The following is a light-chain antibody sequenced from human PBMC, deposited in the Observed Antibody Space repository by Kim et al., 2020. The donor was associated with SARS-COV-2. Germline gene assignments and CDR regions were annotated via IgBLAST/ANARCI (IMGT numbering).Light chain of an antibody. CDR3: QAWDRCTVV. CDR1: KLGSKY. J-gene: IGLJ2*01. CDR2: QDT. Sequence: VAPEQTASLTCSGDKLGSKYSSWYQQKPGQSPFLVIYQDTKRPSGIPGRFSGSNSGNTATLTISGTQAIDEADYYCQAWDRCTVVFGGGTQLTVL. V-gene: IGLV3-1*01.